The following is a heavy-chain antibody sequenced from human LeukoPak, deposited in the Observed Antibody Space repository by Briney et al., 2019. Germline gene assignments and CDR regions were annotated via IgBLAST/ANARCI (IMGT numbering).Heavy chain of an antibody. CDR1: GFTFDDYG. CDR3: ARDRTIFGVVMIDY. CDR2: INWNGGST. D-gene: IGHD3-3*01. J-gene: IGHJ4*02. V-gene: IGHV3-20*04. Sequence: PGGSLRLSCAACGFTFDDYGMSWVRQAPGKGLEWVSGINWNGGSTGYADSVKGRFTISRDNAKNSLYLQMNSLRAEDTALYYCARDRTIFGVVMIDYWGQGTLVTASS.